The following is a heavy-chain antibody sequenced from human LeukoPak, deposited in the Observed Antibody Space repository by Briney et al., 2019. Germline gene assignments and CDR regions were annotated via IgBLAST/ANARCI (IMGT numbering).Heavy chain of an antibody. Sequence: GGSLRLSCAASGCTFSSYAMSWVRQAPGKGLEWVSAISGSGGSTYYADSVKGLFTISRDNSKHTLYMQMNCLAAEDTALYYFAKDLREMAVAGLDAFDIWGQGTMVTVSS. D-gene: IGHD6-19*01. V-gene: IGHV3-23*01. CDR2: ISGSGGST. CDR3: AKDLREMAVAGLDAFDI. J-gene: IGHJ3*02. CDR1: GCTFSSYA.